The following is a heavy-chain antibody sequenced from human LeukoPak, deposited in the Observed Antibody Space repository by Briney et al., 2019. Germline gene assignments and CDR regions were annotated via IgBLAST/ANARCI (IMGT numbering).Heavy chain of an antibody. CDR2: INHSGST. D-gene: IGHD3-22*01. J-gene: IGHJ4*02. V-gene: IGHV4-34*01. Sequence: KPGGSLRLSCTASGFTFSSYGTNWVRQAPGKGLEWIGEINHSGSTNYNPSLKSRVTISVDTSKNQFSLRLSSVTAADTAVYFCARAYDSSGYNDYSFDYWGQGTLVTASS. CDR3: ARAYDSSGYNDYSFDY. CDR1: GFTFSSYG.